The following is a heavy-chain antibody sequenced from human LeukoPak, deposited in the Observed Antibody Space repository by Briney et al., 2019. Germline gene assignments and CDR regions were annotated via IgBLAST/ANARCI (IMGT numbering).Heavy chain of an antibody. CDR1: GGTFSSYA. V-gene: IGHV1-69*04. CDR3: AREGGTMVRGVITTYYYYGMGV. Sequence: SVKVSCKASGGTFSSYAISWVRQAPGQGLEWMGRIIPILGIANYAQKFQGRVTNTADKSTSTAYMELSSLRSEDTAVYYCAREGGTMVRGVITTYYYYGMGVWGQGTTVTVSS. J-gene: IGHJ6*02. D-gene: IGHD3-10*01. CDR2: IIPILGIA.